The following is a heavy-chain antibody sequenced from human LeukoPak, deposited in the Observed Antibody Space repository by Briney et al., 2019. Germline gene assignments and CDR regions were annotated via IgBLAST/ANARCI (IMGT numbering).Heavy chain of an antibody. D-gene: IGHD3-10*01. Sequence: SQTLSLTCTVSGGSISSGGYYWSWIRRHPGKGLEWIGYIYYSGSTYYNPSLKSRVTISVDTSKNQFSPKLSSVTAADTAVYYCARDGSGSYYKWRDNWFDPWGQGTLVTVSS. CDR2: IYYSGST. J-gene: IGHJ5*02. V-gene: IGHV4-31*03. CDR3: ARDGSGSYYKWRDNWFDP. CDR1: GGSISSGGYY.